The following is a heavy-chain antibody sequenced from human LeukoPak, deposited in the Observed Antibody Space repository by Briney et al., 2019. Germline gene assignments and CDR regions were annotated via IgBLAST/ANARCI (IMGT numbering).Heavy chain of an antibody. D-gene: IGHD2-2*01. CDR3: ARDDCSSTSCLLIDY. CDR1: GFTFSSYS. J-gene: IGHJ4*02. Sequence: PGGSLGLSCAASGFTFSSYSMNWVRHAPGKGLEWVSSISSSSSYIYYADSVKGRFTISRDNAKNSLYLQMNSLRAEDTAVYYCARDDCSSTSCLLIDYWGQGTLVTVSS. CDR2: ISSSSSYI. V-gene: IGHV3-21*01.